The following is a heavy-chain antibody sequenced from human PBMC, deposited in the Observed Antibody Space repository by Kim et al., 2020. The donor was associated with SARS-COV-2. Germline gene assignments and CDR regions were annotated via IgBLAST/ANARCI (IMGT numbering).Heavy chain of an antibody. CDR3: ARDRGAGMVRAVLIGGYFDC. J-gene: IGHJ4*02. D-gene: IGHD3-10*01. Sequence: GGSLRLSCAASGFTFSSYGMHWVRQAPGKGLEWVALIWYDGSNKYYADSVKGRFTISRDNSKNTLYLQMNSLRAEDTAVYYCARDRGAGMVRAVLIGGYFDCWGQRTLVTVSS. CDR2: IWYDGSNK. V-gene: IGHV3-33*08. CDR1: GFTFSSYG.